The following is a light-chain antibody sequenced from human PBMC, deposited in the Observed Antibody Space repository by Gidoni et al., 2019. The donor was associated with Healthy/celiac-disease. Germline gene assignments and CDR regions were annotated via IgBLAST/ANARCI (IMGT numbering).Light chain of an antibody. CDR2: AAS. V-gene: IGKV1-39*01. Sequence: DIQMTPSPSSLSAFVGDRVTISCRSSPTIKTFLNWYQQKQGKVPKLLIYAASSLHSGVPSRISGSGSGTDFTLTISSLQPEDIATYYCQQGSNTPWTFGQGTKVEIK. J-gene: IGKJ1*01. CDR3: QQGSNTPWT. CDR1: PTIKTF.